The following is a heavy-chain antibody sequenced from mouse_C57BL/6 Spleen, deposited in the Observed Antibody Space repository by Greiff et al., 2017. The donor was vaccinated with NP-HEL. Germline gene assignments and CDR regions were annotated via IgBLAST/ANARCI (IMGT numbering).Heavy chain of an antibody. CDR1: GYSITSGYY. V-gene: IGHV3-6*01. Sequence: EVKLVESGPGLVKPSQSLSLTCSVTGYSITSGYYWNWIRQFPGNKLEWMGYISYDGSNNYNPSLKNRISITRDTSKNQFFLKLNSVTTEDTATYYCARDPGYPYAMDYWGQGTSVTVSS. J-gene: IGHJ4*01. CDR2: ISYDGSN. D-gene: IGHD2-2*01. CDR3: ARDPGYPYAMDY.